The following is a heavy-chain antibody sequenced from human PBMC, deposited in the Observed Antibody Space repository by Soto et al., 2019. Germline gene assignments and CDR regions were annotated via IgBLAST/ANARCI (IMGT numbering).Heavy chain of an antibody. CDR2: IYYSGST. Sequence: TSETLSLTCTVSGGSISSYYWSWIRQPPGKGLEWIGYIYYSGSTNYNPSLKSRVTISVDTSKNQFSLKLSSVTAADTAVYYCARDAVAPYAIGYYYYGMDVWGQGTTVTVSS. V-gene: IGHV4-59*01. CDR3: ARDAVAPYAIGYYYYGMDV. CDR1: GGSISSYY. J-gene: IGHJ6*02. D-gene: IGHD6-19*01.